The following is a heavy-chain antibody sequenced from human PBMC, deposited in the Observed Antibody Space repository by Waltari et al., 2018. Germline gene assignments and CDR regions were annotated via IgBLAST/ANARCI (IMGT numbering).Heavy chain of an antibody. Sequence: QVQLQESGPGLVKPSETLSLTCTVSGGSISSYYWSWIRQPAGKGLEWIGRIYTSGSTNYNPALKSRVTMSVDTSKNQFSLKLSSVTAADTAVYYCARSNQGYDFWSGLDAFDIWGQGTMVTVSS. CDR3: ARSNQGYDFWSGLDAFDI. D-gene: IGHD3-3*01. CDR1: GGSISSYY. CDR2: IYTSGST. V-gene: IGHV4-4*07. J-gene: IGHJ3*02.